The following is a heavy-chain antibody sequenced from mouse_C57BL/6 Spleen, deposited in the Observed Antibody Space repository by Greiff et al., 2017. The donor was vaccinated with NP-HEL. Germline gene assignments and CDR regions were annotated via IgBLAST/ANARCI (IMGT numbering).Heavy chain of an antibody. CDR3: ARQELTRRYAMDY. D-gene: IGHD1-3*01. CDR2: ISGGGGNT. CDR1: GFTFSSYT. V-gene: IGHV5-9*01. Sequence: EVQVVESGGGLVKPGGSLKLSCAASGFTFSSYTMSWVRQTPEKRLEWVATISGGGGNTYYPDSVKGRFTISRDNAKNTLYLQMSSLRSEDTALYYCARQELTRRYAMDYWGQGTSVTVSS. J-gene: IGHJ4*01.